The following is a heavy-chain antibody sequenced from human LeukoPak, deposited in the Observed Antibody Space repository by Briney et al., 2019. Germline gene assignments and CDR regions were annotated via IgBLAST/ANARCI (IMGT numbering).Heavy chain of an antibody. CDR2: IRHDGSTK. J-gene: IGHJ4*02. V-gene: IGHV3-30*02. Sequence: GGSLRLSCAASGFTLICCGMHWVRQAPGKGLEWVAFIRHDGSTKYYTDSVKDRFTIFRDNSRDTLYLQMNSLRAEDTAVYYCAEDGDDSIDYWGQGTLVTVSS. D-gene: IGHD3-22*01. CDR3: AEDGDDSIDY. CDR1: GFTLICCG.